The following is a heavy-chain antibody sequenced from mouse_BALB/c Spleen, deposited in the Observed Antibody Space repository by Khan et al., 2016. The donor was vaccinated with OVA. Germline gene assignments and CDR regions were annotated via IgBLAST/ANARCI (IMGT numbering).Heavy chain of an antibody. V-gene: IGHV2-9*02. CDR1: GFSLTSYG. CDR2: IWAGGST. D-gene: IGHD1-1*01. CDR3: ARDTTVESYWYFDV. Sequence: QVQLKESGPGLVAPSQSLSITCTVSGFSLTSYGVHWVRQPPGKGLEWLGVIWAGGSTNYNSALLSRLSISKDNSKSQVFLKMNSLQTDDTAMYYCARDTTVESYWYFDVWGAVTTVTVSS. J-gene: IGHJ1*01.